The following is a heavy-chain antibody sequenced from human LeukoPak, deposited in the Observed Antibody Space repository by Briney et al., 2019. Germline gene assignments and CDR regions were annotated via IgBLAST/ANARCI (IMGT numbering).Heavy chain of an antibody. V-gene: IGHV4-59*04. D-gene: IGHD6-13*01. CDR3: ASGYSTTLDF. CDR1: GGSISRYY. Sequence: SETLSLTCNDSGGSISRYYWAWIRQPPGMGLESIGKIHNGGNAYYTPSLKSRVTLSMDASRNQVSLRLSSVTAADTAVYYCASGYSTTLDFWGQGTLVTVSS. CDR2: IHNGGNA. J-gene: IGHJ4*02.